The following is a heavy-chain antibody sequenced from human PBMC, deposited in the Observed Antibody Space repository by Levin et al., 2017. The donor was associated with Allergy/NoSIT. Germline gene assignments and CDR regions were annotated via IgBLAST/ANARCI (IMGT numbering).Heavy chain of an antibody. CDR1: GFTFSDYY. CDR2: ISGSATTI. V-gene: IGHV3-11*01. CDR3: ARSGVTTVTTGLDY. D-gene: IGHD4-17*01. J-gene: IGHJ4*02. Sequence: SCAASGFTFSDYYMSWIRQAPGKGLEWISYISGSATTIYYKDSVKGRFTISRDNAKNSLYLQMNSLRAEDTAFYFCARSGVTTVTTGLDYWGQGTLVTVSA.